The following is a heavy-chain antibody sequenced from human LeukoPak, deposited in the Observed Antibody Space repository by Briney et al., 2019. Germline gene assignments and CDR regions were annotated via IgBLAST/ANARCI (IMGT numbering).Heavy chain of an antibody. CDR3: AKEYCSSTSCYLDY. CDR2: IIPIFGTA. J-gene: IGHJ4*02. D-gene: IGHD2-2*01. Sequence: ASVKVSSKPSGGTFSSYAISWVRQAPRQGLEWMGGIIPIFGTANYAQKFQGRVTITTDESTNTAYKGLSRLRTGDTAVDYCAKEYCSSTSCYLDYWGQGTLVTVSS. V-gene: IGHV1-69*05. CDR1: GGTFSSYA.